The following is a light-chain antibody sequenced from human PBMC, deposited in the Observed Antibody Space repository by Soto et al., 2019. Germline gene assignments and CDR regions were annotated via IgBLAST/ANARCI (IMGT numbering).Light chain of an antibody. CDR1: QSINSY. CDR2: AAS. Sequence: DIQMTQSPSSLSAYVGDRVTITCRASQSINSYLNWYQHKPGKVPNVLIYAASSLQSGVPSRFSGSGSGTDFTLTISSLQPEDFATYYCQQSYSTPYTFGQGTRLEIK. CDR3: QQSYSTPYT. V-gene: IGKV1-39*01. J-gene: IGKJ5*01.